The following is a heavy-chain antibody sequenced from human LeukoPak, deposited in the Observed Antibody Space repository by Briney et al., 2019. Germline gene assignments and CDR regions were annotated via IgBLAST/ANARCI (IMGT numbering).Heavy chain of an antibody. Sequence: GGSLRLSCVASGFTFSSYWMHWVRQDPRKGLVWVSRINGDGRNINYADSVRGRFTISRDNAKNTLYLQMNSLRAEDTAVYYCANSKASYCSGGSCYLIGAYWGQGTLVTVSS. CDR2: INGDGRNI. D-gene: IGHD2-15*01. V-gene: IGHV3-74*01. CDR1: GFTFSSYW. CDR3: ANSKASYCSGGSCYLIGAY. J-gene: IGHJ4*02.